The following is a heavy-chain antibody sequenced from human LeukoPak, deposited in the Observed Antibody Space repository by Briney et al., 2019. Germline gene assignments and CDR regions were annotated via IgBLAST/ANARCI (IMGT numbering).Heavy chain of an antibody. CDR3: AKEKQGGDYFDY. D-gene: IGHD1-26*01. Sequence: PGGSLRLSCAASGFTFSDYYMSWIRQAPGKGLEWVSYISSSSSYTNYADSVKGRFTISRDNAKNSLYLQMNSLRAEDTAVYYCAKEKQGGDYFDYWGQGTLVTVSS. V-gene: IGHV3-11*06. CDR1: GFTFSDYY. CDR2: ISSSSSYT. J-gene: IGHJ4*02.